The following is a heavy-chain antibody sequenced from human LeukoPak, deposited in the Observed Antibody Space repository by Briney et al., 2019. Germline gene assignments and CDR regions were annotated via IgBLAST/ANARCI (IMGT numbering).Heavy chain of an antibody. V-gene: IGHV3-74*01. CDR3: AELGITMIGGV. CDR2: INSDGSST. D-gene: IGHD3-10*02. Sequence: GGSLRLSCAASGFTFSSYWMHWVRQAPGKGLVWVSRINSDGSSTSYADSVKGRFTISRDNAKNSLYLQMNSLRAEDTAVYYCAELGITMIGGVWGKGATVTISS. CDR1: GFTFSSYW. J-gene: IGHJ6*04.